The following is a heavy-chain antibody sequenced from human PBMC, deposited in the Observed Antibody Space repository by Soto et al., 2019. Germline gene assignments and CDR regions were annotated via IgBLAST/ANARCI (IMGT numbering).Heavy chain of an antibody. Sequence: SETLSLTCAVYGGSFSGYYWSWIRQPPGKGLEWIGEINHSGSTNYNPSLQSRVTISVDTSKHQFSLQLSSVTAAATAVYYCARWSGGNSVPWFDPWGQGTLVTVSS. V-gene: IGHV4-34*01. CDR2: INHSGST. J-gene: IGHJ5*02. CDR3: ARWSGGNSVPWFDP. D-gene: IGHD2-21*02. CDR1: GGSFSGYY.